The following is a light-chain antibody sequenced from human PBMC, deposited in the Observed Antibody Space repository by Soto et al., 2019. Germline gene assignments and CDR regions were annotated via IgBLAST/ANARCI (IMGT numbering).Light chain of an antibody. CDR2: GAS. Sequence: EIVLTQSPGTLSLSPGERATLSCRVSQIVSSSYLAWYQQKPGQAPRLLIYGASSRATGIPDRFSGSGSGTDFTLTISRLEPEDFAVYYCQQYGSSPFTFGQGTRLEIK. V-gene: IGKV3-20*01. J-gene: IGKJ5*01. CDR1: QIVSSSY. CDR3: QQYGSSPFT.